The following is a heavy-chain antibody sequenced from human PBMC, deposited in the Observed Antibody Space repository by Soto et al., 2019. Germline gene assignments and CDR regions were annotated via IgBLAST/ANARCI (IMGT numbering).Heavy chain of an antibody. J-gene: IGHJ6*02. CDR3: ASKHPWGGMDV. V-gene: IGHV1-69*01. CDR1: GGTFSSYA. D-gene: IGHD7-27*01. CDR2: IIPIFGTA. Sequence: QVQLVQSGAEVKKPGSSVKVSCKASGGTFSSYAISWVRQAPGQGLEWMGGIIPIFGTANYAQKFQGSVTIAAVEATGTGYMEPSSLRSEETAEYYCASKHPWGGMDVWCQGTTVTVSS.